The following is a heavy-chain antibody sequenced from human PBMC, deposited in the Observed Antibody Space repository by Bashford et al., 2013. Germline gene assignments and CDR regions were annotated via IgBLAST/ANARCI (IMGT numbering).Heavy chain of an antibody. CDR3: AKDFGGGLDF. Sequence: ASVKVSCKASGYTFTSYYMHWVRQAPGQGLEWMGWISAYNGNTNYAQKLQGRVTMTTDTSTSTAYMELRSLRAEDTAVYYCAKDFGGGLDFWGQGTMVTVSS. V-gene: IGHV1-18*04. CDR2: ISAYNGNT. D-gene: IGHD3-16*01. CDR1: GYTFTSYY. J-gene: IGHJ3*01.